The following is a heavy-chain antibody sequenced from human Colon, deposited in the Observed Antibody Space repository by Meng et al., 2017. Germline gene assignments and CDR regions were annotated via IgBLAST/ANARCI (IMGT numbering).Heavy chain of an antibody. CDR3: ARGLMGIVGDGPY. CDR1: GVTSLSFT. D-gene: IGHD1-26*01. CDR2: INAGNGNT. V-gene: IGHV1-3*01. J-gene: IGHJ4*02. Sequence: QVQLVQSGAEVKKPGSSVKVSCKASGVTSLSFTINWVRQAPGQGLEWMGLINAGNGNTKYSQIFQGRVTITRDTSANTAYMELSSLRSDDTAVYYCARGLMGIVGDGPYWGQGTLVTVSS.